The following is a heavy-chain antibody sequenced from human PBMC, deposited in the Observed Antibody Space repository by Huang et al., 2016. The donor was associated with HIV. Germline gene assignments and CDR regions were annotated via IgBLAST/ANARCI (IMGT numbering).Heavy chain of an antibody. V-gene: IGHV4-34*01. J-gene: IGHJ4*02. CDR2: ITHSGST. D-gene: IGHD3-10*01. Sequence: QVQLHQWGAGLLKPSETLSLTCAVYGGSFSGYYWSWICQPPGKGLEWLGEITHSGSTNYNPSLKSRVTISEETSKNQFSLKLSSVTAADTAVYYCARAPHYGSGSYYYWGQGTLVTVSS. CDR3: ARAPHYGSGSYYY. CDR1: GGSFSGYY.